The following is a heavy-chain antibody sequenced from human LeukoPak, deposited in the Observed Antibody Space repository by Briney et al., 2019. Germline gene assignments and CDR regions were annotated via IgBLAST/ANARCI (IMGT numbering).Heavy chain of an antibody. V-gene: IGHV1-3*01. Sequence: ASVKVSCKASGGTFSSYAISWVRQAPGQRLEWMGWINAGNGNTKYSQKFQGRVTITRDTSASTAYMELSSLRSEDTAVYYCASSYCSSTSWSCGMDVWGQGTTVTVSS. CDR2: INAGNGNT. D-gene: IGHD2-2*01. J-gene: IGHJ6*02. CDR3: ASSYCSSTSWSCGMDV. CDR1: GGTFSSYA.